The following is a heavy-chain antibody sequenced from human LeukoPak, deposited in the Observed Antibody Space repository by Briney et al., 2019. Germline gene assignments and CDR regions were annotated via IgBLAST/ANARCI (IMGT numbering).Heavy chain of an antibody. J-gene: IGHJ4*02. V-gene: IGHV4-39*07. Sequence: SETLSLTCTVSGGSISSSSYYWGWIRQPPGKGLEWIGSIYYSGSTYYNPSLKSRVTISVDTSKNQYSLKLSSVTAADTAVYYCAGRIAAAGTLDYWGQGTLVTVSS. CDR3: AGRIAAAGTLDY. CDR1: GGSISSSSYY. D-gene: IGHD6-13*01. CDR2: IYYSGST.